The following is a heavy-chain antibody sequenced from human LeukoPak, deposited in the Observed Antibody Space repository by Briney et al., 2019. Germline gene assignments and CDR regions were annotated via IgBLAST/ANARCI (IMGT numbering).Heavy chain of an antibody. Sequence: GGSLRLSCAASGFIFSNYAMHWVRQAPGKGLEWVALKTHHADSVKGRFSISRDDSKNTLYLQLNSLRAEDTSVYYCARDSTYWYDSGSSGPHYFDYWGQGTLVTVSS. CDR1: GFIFSNYA. CDR3: ARDSTYWYDSGSSGPHYFDY. CDR2: KT. D-gene: IGHD3-10*01. V-gene: IGHV3-30*01. J-gene: IGHJ4*02.